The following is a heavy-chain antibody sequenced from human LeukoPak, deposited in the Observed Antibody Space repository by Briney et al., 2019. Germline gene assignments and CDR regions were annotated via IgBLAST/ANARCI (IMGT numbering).Heavy chain of an antibody. Sequence: GGSLRLSCAASGFTFSSYAMSWVRQAPGKGLEWVSAISNSDYSTYYADSVKGRFTISRANSENTLYLQMNNLRAEDTAVYYCAKATGYLLWGQGALVTVSS. V-gene: IGHV3-23*01. CDR2: ISNSDYST. D-gene: IGHD1-14*01. CDR1: GFTFSSYA. CDR3: AKATGYLL. J-gene: IGHJ4*02.